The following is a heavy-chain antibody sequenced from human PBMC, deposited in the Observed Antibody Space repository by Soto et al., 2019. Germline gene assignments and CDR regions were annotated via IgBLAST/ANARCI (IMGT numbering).Heavy chain of an antibody. Sequence: EVQLVESGGGLVKPGGSLRLSCAASGFTFSNAWMNWVRQAPGKGLEWVGRIKSKTDGGTTDYAARVKGKFTISRDDSKNTLYLQMNSLKTEDTAVYYCTKDYVWGSDRYMVGRYGMDVWGQGTTVTVSS. D-gene: IGHD3-16*02. CDR3: TKDYVWGSDRYMVGRYGMDV. J-gene: IGHJ6*02. CDR2: IKSKTDGGTT. V-gene: IGHV3-15*07. CDR1: GFTFSNAW.